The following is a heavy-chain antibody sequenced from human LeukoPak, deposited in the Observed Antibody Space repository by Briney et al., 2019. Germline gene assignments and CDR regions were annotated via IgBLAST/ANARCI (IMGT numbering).Heavy chain of an antibody. D-gene: IGHD6-13*01. CDR2: TYYRSKWYN. J-gene: IGHJ6*02. V-gene: IGHV6-1*01. CDR3: ARDAPGIATLGNYYGMDV. CDR1: GDSVSGNIAT. Sequence: SQTLSLTCAISGDSVSGNIATWNWIRQSPSRGLEWLGRTYYRSKWYNDYAVSVKSRITINPDTSKNQFSLQLNSVTPEDTAVYYCARDAPGIATLGNYYGMDVWGQGTTVTVSS.